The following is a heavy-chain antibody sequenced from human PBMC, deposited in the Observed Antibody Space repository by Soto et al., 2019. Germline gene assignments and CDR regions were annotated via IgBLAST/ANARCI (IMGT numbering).Heavy chain of an antibody. CDR1: GGSISSRGYY. J-gene: IGHJ5*02. CDR3: ATSNWFDP. CDR2: IYYSGST. Sequence: QLQLQESGPGLVKPSETLSLTCTVSGGSISSRGYYWGWIRQPPGKGLEWIGTIYYSGSTYYNPSLKIRDTISVDTSKNQFSLTLSSVTAADTALYYCATSNWFDPWGQGTLVTVSS. V-gene: IGHV4-39*01.